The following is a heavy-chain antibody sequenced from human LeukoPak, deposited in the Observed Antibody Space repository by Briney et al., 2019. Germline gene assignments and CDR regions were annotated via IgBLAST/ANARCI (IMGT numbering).Heavy chain of an antibody. CDR2: INSDGSST. CDR1: GFTFSSSA. CDR3: ARVGYGGTWYIDY. V-gene: IGHV3-74*01. D-gene: IGHD6-13*01. Sequence: GGSLRLSCAASGFTFSSSAMSWVRQAPGKGLVWVSRINSDGSSTSYADSVKGRFTISRDNAKNTLYLQVNSLRAEDTAVYYCARVGYGGTWYIDYWGQGTLVAVSS. J-gene: IGHJ4*02.